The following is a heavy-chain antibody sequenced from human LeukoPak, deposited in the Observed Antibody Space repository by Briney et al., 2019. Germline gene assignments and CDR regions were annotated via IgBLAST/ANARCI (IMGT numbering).Heavy chain of an antibody. J-gene: IGHJ6*02. V-gene: IGHV3-11*01. D-gene: IGHD2-2*01. CDR3: ARAIVVVPAAYYGMDV. CDR2: ISGSGDSL. CDR1: GGSIRSSYYY. Sequence: LSLTCTVSGGSIRSSYYYWGWIRQAPGKGLEWLAFISGSGDSLYYADSVEGRFTISRDNAKGSLYLQMNDLRAEDTAVYYCARAIVVVPAAYYGMDVWGQGTTVTVSS.